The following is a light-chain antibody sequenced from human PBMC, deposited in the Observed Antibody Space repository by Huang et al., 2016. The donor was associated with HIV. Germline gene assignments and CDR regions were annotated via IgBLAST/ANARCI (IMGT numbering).Light chain of an antibody. CDR2: DAS. Sequence: EIVLTQSPATLSLSPGEGATLSCRASQRIGSYLAWYQQRPVQSPRLLIYDASIRARGIPARFSGRGSGTDFTLTISSLEPEDFAVYYCQQRNNWPPWTFGQGTKVELK. CDR3: QQRNNWPPWT. V-gene: IGKV3-11*01. J-gene: IGKJ1*01. CDR1: QRIGSY.